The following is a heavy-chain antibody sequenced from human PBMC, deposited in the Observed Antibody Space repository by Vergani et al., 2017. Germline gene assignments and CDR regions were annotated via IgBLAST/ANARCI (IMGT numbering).Heavy chain of an antibody. D-gene: IGHD3-16*01. CDR3: ARRVWAGDNDY. J-gene: IGHJ4*02. CDR2: IYYSGST. Sequence: QLQLQESGPGLVKPSETLSLTCTVSGGSISSSSYYWGWIRQPPGKGLEGIGSIYYSGSTYYNPSLKMRVTISVDTSKNQFSLKLSSVTAADTAVYYCARRVWAGDNDYWGQGTLVTVSS. CDR1: GGSISSSSYY. V-gene: IGHV4-39*01.